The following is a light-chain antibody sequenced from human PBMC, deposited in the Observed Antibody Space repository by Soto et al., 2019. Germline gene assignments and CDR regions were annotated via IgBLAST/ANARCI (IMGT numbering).Light chain of an antibody. V-gene: IGLV1-40*01. CDR2: SDI. CDR1: SSNIGAGYD. Sequence: QSVLTQPPSVSGAPGQRLTISCTGSSSNIGAGYDVHWYQQFPGTAPQLLIFSDINRPSGVPARFSASKSGSSASLAISGRQAEDEADYYGQSYYSVLSASVFGGGTQLTVL. J-gene: IGLJ2*01. CDR3: QSYYSVLSASV.